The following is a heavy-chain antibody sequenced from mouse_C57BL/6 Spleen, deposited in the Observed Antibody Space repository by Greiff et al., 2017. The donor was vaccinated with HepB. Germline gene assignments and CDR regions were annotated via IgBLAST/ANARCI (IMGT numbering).Heavy chain of an antibody. Sequence: EVKLQESGPGLAKPSQTLSLTCSVTGYSITSDYWNWIRKFPGNKLEYMGYISYSGSTYYNPSLKSRISITRDTSKNQYYLQLNSVTTEDTATYYCARSPLITTVVAYYFDYWGQGTTLTVSS. CDR2: ISYSGST. D-gene: IGHD1-1*01. CDR1: GYSITSDY. CDR3: ARSPLITTVVAYYFDY. V-gene: IGHV3-8*01. J-gene: IGHJ2*01.